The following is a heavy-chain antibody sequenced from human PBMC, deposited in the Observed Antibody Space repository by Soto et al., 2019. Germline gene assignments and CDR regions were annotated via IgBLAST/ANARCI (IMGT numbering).Heavy chain of an antibody. Sequence: QVQLVQSGAEVKKPGASVKVSCKASGYTFTGYYMHWVRQAPGQGLEWMGWINPNSGGTNYAQKFQGWVTMTRDTSINTVYMELSRLRSDDTAVYYCARDPTPLTYYYGSGSSNWFDPWGQGTLVTVSS. D-gene: IGHD3-10*01. CDR3: ARDPTPLTYYYGSGSSNWFDP. CDR1: GYTFTGYY. J-gene: IGHJ5*02. CDR2: INPNSGGT. V-gene: IGHV1-2*04.